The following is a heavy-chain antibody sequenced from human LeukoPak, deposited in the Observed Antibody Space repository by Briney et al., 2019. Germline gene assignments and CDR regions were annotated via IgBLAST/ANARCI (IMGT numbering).Heavy chain of an antibody. CDR3: VGGKYSSSYFDY. CDR2: SYYKVST. Sequence: SETLSLTCSVSGGSISNHYWSWIRQSPEKGLEWIGYSYYKVSTNYNPSLRSRVTISVDTSMNQFSLKLSSVTAADTAVYFCVGGKYSSSYFDYWGQGTLVTVSS. D-gene: IGHD6-6*01. CDR1: GGSISNHY. V-gene: IGHV4-59*03. J-gene: IGHJ4*02.